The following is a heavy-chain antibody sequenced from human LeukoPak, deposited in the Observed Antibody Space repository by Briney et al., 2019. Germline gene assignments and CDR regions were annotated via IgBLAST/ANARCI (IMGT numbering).Heavy chain of an antibody. D-gene: IGHD1-1*01. CDR1: GGSISSGSYY. CDR3: ARDSSGTTGHAFDI. V-gene: IGHV4-61*02. CDR2: IYTSGST. Sequence: QTSETLSLTCTVSGGSISSGSYYWRWIRQPAGKGLEWIGRIYTSGSTNYNPSLKSRVTISVDTSKNQFSLKLSSVTAADTAVYYCARDSSGTTGHAFDIWGQGTMVTVSS. J-gene: IGHJ3*02.